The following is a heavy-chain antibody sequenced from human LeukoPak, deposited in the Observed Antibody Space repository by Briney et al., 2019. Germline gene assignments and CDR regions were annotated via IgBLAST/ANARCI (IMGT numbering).Heavy chain of an antibody. J-gene: IGHJ6*02. CDR1: GGSISSYY. CDR3: ARANVDTAMVTHYYYYYGMDV. V-gene: IGHV4-59*01. CDR2: IYYSGST. D-gene: IGHD5-18*01. Sequence: SETLSLTCTVSGGSISSYYWSWIRQPPGKGLEWIGYIYYSGSTNYNPSLKSRVTISVDTSKNQFSLKLSSVTAADTAVYYCARANVDTAMVTHYYYYYGMDVWGQGTTVTVSS.